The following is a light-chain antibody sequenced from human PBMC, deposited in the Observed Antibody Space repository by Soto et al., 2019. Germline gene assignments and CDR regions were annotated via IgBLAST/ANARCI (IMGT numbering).Light chain of an antibody. V-gene: IGLV8-61*01. J-gene: IGLJ1*01. Sequence: QAVVTQEPSFSVSPGGTVTLTCGLSSGSVSTSYYPSWYQQTPGQAPRTLIYSTNTRSSGVPDRFSGSILGNKAALTITGAQADDDSYYYCVLYMGSGISVFGTGTKVTVL. CDR3: VLYMGSGISV. CDR1: SGSVSTSYY. CDR2: STN.